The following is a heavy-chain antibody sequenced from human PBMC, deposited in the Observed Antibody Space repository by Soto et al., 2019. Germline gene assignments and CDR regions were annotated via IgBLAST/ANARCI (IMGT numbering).Heavy chain of an antibody. J-gene: IGHJ3*02. V-gene: IGHV1-69*02. Sequence: QVQLVQSGAEVKKPGSSVKVSCKASGGTFSSYTISWVRQAPGQGLEWMGRIIPILGIANYAQKFQGRVTITADKSTSTAYMELSSLRAEDTAVYYCARAYDFWSGQDAFDICGQGTMVTVSS. D-gene: IGHD3-3*01. CDR3: ARAYDFWSGQDAFDI. CDR1: GGTFSSYT. CDR2: IIPILGIA.